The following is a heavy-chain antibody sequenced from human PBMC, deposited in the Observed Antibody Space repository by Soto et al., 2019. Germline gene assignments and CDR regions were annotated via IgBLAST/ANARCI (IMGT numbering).Heavy chain of an antibody. CDR2: INHDGSEK. Sequence: LRVCCAASGFTFSSDWLSWVRKAPGKGLGWVANINHDGSEKYYVASGKGRFTISIDNAKNSMYLQMNSLRAEDTAGYYCARRSIGWYGLYAFDSWGQARMVTV. D-gene: IGHD6-19*01. CDR1: GFTFSSDW. CDR3: ARRSIGWYGLYAFDS. V-gene: IGHV3-7*01. J-gene: IGHJ3*02.